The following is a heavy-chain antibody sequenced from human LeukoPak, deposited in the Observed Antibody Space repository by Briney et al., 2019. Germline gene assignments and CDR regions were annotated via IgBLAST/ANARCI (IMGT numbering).Heavy chain of an antibody. J-gene: IGHJ4*02. V-gene: IGHV3-30*04. Sequence: PGGSLRLSCAASGFTFSGSAMHWVRQAPGKGLEWVAVISYDGSNKYYADSVKGRFTISRDNSKNTLYLQMNSLRAEDTAVYYCARALGAYCGGDCYSGLYYWGQGTLVTVSS. CDR1: GFTFSGSA. D-gene: IGHD2-21*02. CDR3: ARALGAYCGGDCYSGLYY. CDR2: ISYDGSNK.